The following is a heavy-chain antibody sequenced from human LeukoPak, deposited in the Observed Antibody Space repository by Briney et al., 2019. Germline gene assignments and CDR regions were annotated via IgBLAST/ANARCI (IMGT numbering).Heavy chain of an antibody. V-gene: IGHV3-66*01. D-gene: IGHD3-10*02. J-gene: IGHJ4*02. CDR2: IYSGGST. CDR3: ARGTMFPYYFDY. CDR1: GFTVSSNY. Sequence: GGSLRLSCAASGFTVSSNYMSWVRQAPGKGLEWVSVIYSGGSTYYADSVKGRFTISRDNSKNTLYLQMNSLRAEDTAVYYCARGTMFPYYFDYWGQGTLVTVSS.